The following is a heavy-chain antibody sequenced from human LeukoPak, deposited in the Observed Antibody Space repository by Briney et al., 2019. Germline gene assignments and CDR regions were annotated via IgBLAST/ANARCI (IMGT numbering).Heavy chain of an antibody. CDR1: GGSISSTNW. Sequence: SGTLSLTCGVSGGSISSTNWWSWVRQPPGQGLEWIGEISLSGVTNYNPSLKSRVTMSLDRSQNHRSLTLTSVTAADAAIYYCSRESGAFSPFGYWGQGTLVTVSS. D-gene: IGHD1-26*01. CDR2: ISLSGVT. CDR3: SRESGAFSPFGY. V-gene: IGHV4-4*02. J-gene: IGHJ4*02.